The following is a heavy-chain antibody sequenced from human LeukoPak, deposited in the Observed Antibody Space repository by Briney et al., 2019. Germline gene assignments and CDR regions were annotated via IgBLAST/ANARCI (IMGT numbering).Heavy chain of an antibody. CDR1: GGSISSYY. D-gene: IGHD3-22*01. J-gene: IGHJ4*02. CDR2: IYYSGST. V-gene: IGHV4-59*01. CDR3: ARISDDYYDSSGYFDY. Sequence: SETLSLTCTVSGGSISSYYWRWIRQPPGKGLEWIGYIYYSGSTNYNPSLKSRVTISVDTSKNQFSLKLSSVTAADTAVYCCARISDDYYDSSGYFDYWGQGTLVTVSS.